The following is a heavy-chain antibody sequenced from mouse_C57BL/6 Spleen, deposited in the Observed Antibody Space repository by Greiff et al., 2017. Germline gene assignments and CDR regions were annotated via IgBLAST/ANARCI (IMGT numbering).Heavy chain of an antibody. D-gene: IGHD1-1*01. J-gene: IGHJ4*01. CDR1: GFTFSDYG. CDR3: ARLYGSGAMDY. Sequence: EVQVVESRGGLVKPGGSLKLSCAASGFTFSDYGMHWVRQAPEKGLEWVAYISSGSSTIYYADTVKGRFTISRDNAKNTLFLQMTSLRSEDTAMXYCARLYGSGAMDYWGQGTSVTVSS. V-gene: IGHV5-17*01. CDR2: ISSGSSTI.